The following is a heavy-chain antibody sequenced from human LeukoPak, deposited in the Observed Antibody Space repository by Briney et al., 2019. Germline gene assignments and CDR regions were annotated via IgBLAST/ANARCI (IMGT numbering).Heavy chain of an antibody. D-gene: IGHD2-21*01. CDR2: IYYSGST. CDR3: ARGNSVIYNWFDP. Sequence: SETLSLTCAVYGGSFSGYYWSWIRQPPGKGLEWIGYIYYSGSTNYNPSLKSRVTISVDTSKNQFSLKLSSVTAADTAVYYCARGNSVIYNWFDPWGQGTLVTVSS. J-gene: IGHJ5*02. CDR1: GGSFSGYY. V-gene: IGHV4-59*01.